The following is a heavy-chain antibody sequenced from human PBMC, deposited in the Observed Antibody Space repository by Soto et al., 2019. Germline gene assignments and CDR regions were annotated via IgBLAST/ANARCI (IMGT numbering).Heavy chain of an antibody. Sequence: EVQLVESGGGLVQPGGSLRLSCGASGFTFRTYWLSWVRQVPGKGLEWVANINQDGSEKNYVDSVKGRFTISRDNAKNSLHLQMSSLRAEDTALYYCARDGSTSWYIYDYHGMDGWGQGTTVTVSS. J-gene: IGHJ6*02. D-gene: IGHD6-13*01. V-gene: IGHV3-7*05. CDR2: INQDGSEK. CDR3: ARDGSTSWYIYDYHGMDG. CDR1: GFTFRTYW.